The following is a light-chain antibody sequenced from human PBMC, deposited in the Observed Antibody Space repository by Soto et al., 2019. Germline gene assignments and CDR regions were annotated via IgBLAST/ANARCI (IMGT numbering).Light chain of an antibody. CDR1: SSNIGSNY. V-gene: IGLV1-47*02. CDR3: AAWDNSLSGLV. Sequence: QSVLTQPPSASGTPGQRVTISCSGRSSNIGSNYVYWYQQLPGTAPKLLIYSNDQRPSGVPDRFSGSKSDTSASLAISGLRSEDEADYYCAAWDNSLSGLVFGGGTKLTVL. J-gene: IGLJ2*01. CDR2: SND.